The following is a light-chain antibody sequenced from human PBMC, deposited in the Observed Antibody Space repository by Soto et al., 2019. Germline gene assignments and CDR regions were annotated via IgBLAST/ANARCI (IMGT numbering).Light chain of an antibody. CDR3: SSYAGTYYYVA. Sequence: QSALTQPRSVSGSPGQSVTISCTGTSSDVGGYDFVSWYQQHPVKAPKLMIYDVSSRPSGVPDRFSGSKSGNTASLTVSGLQAEDESDYYCSSYAGTYYYVAFGGGTKLTVL. J-gene: IGLJ2*01. CDR1: SSDVGGYDF. CDR2: DVS. V-gene: IGLV2-11*01.